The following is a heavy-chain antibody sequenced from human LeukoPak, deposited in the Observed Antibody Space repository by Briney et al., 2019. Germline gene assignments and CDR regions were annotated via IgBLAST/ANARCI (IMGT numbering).Heavy chain of an antibody. Sequence: GGSLRLSCAAPGFTFSSYAMSWVRQAPGKGLEWVSAISGSGGSTYYADSVKGRFTISRDNAKNSLYLQMHSLRAEDTAVYFCARKFTVAGINWYFDLWGRGTLVTVSS. J-gene: IGHJ2*01. V-gene: IGHV3-23*01. CDR1: GFTFSSYA. CDR2: ISGSGGST. CDR3: ARKFTVAGINWYFDL. D-gene: IGHD6-19*01.